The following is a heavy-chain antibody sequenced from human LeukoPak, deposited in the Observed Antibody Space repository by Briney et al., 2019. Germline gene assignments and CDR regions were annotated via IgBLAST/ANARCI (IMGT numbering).Heavy chain of an antibody. J-gene: IGHJ4*02. Sequence: GGSLRLSCVDSGFTFSTYWMSWVRQPPGKGLEWVANIKQDGSEKYYVDSVKGRFTISRDNAKNSLYLQMNSLRAEDTAVYYCARSPLEWLLLGPSEVLGFDYWGQGTLVTVSS. CDR2: IKQDGSEK. CDR3: ARSPLEWLLLGPSEVLGFDY. V-gene: IGHV3-7*01. D-gene: IGHD3-3*01. CDR1: GFTFSTYW.